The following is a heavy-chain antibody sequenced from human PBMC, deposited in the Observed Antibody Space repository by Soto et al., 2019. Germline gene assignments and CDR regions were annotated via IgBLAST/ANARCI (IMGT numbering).Heavy chain of an antibody. CDR1: GGSISSGGYS. CDR3: ASGRLGYYYDSSGDAFDI. CDR2: IYHSGST. D-gene: IGHD3-22*01. Sequence: QLQLQESGSGLVKPSQTLSLTCAVSGGSISSGGYSWSWIRQPPGKGLEWIGYIYHSGSTYYNPSLKSRVTISVDRSKNQFALKLSSVTAADTAVYYCASGRLGYYYDSSGDAFDIWGQGTMVTVSS. V-gene: IGHV4-30-2*01. J-gene: IGHJ3*02.